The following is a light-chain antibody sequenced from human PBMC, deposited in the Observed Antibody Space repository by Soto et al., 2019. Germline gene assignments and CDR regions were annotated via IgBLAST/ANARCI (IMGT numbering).Light chain of an antibody. J-gene: IGLJ2*01. V-gene: IGLV1-40*01. CDR1: SSNIGAGYD. CDR2: GNS. CDR3: QSYDSSLSDFVV. Sequence: QAVVTQPPSVSGAPGQRVTISCTGSSSNIGAGYDVHWYQQLPGTAPKLLIYGNSNRPSGVPDRFSGSKSGTSASLAITGLQAEDEADYYFQSYDSSLSDFVVFGGGTKLTVL.